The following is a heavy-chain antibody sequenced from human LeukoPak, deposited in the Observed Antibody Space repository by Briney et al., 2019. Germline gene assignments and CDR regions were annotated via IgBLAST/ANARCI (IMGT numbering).Heavy chain of an antibody. V-gene: IGHV4-34*01. Sequence: SETLSLTCAVYGGSFSGYYWSWIRQPPGKGLEWIGEINHSGSTNYNPSLKSRVTISVDTSKNQFSLKLSSVTAADTAVYYCASGGADDLDYWGQGTLVTVSS. CDR3: ASGGADDLDY. CDR2: INHSGST. CDR1: GGSFSGYY. D-gene: IGHD1-1*01. J-gene: IGHJ4*02.